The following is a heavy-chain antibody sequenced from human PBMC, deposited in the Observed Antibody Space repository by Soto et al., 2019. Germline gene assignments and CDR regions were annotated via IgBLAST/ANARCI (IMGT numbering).Heavy chain of an antibody. CDR3: ARGGGGDIVVVPAAHDLDY. Sequence: GASVKVSCKASGGTFSSYASSWVRQAPGRGLEWMGGSIPIFGTANYAQKFQGRVTITADESTSTAYMELSSLRSEDTAVYYCARGGGGDIVVVPAAHDLDYWGQGTLVTVSS. D-gene: IGHD2-2*01. V-gene: IGHV1-69*13. CDR2: SIPIFGTA. CDR1: GGTFSSYA. J-gene: IGHJ4*02.